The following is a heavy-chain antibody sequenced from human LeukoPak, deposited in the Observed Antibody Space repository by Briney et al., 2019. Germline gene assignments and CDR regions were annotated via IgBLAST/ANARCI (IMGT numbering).Heavy chain of an antibody. D-gene: IGHD2-2*01. CDR3: AREYCSSTSCPKPYYYYYYMDV. CDR1: GFTFSSYA. V-gene: IGHV3-23*01. CDR2: ISGSGAGT. Sequence: GGSLRLSCAASGFTFSSYAMSWVRQAPGKGLEWVSAISGSGAGTYYADSVKGRFTISRDISKYTLYLQMNSLRAEDTAVYYCAREYCSSTSCPKPYYYYYYMDVWGKGTTVTVSS. J-gene: IGHJ6*03.